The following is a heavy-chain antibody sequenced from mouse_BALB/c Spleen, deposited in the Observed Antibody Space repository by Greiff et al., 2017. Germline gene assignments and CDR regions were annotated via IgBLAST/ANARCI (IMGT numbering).Heavy chain of an antibody. D-gene: IGHD1-1*01. Sequence: DVKLQESGPGLVKPSQSLSLTCSVTGYSITSGYYWNWIRQFPGNKLEWMGYISYDGSNNYNPSLKNRISITRDTSKNQFFLKLNSVTTEDTATYYCALLRFAYWGQGTLVTVSA. CDR3: ALLRFAY. V-gene: IGHV3-6*02. J-gene: IGHJ3*01. CDR1: GYSITSGYY. CDR2: ISYDGSN.